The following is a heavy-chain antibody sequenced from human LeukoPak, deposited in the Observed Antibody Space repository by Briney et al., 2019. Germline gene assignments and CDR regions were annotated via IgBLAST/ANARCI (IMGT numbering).Heavy chain of an antibody. CDR1: GFTFSTYW. Sequence: PGGSLRLSCAASGFTFSTYWMTWVRQAPGKGREWVANIKEDGSREYYVDSVKGRFTISRDNAKNSLYLQMDSLTAEDTAVYYCARDSPGYGAYVSWGQGTLVSVSS. CDR3: ARDSPGYGAYVS. D-gene: IGHD5-12*01. V-gene: IGHV3-7*01. CDR2: IKEDGSRE. J-gene: IGHJ1*01.